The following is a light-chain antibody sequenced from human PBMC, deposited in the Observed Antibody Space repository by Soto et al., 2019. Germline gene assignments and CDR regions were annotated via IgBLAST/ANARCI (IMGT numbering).Light chain of an antibody. CDR3: FSYADNKVV. Sequence: QPVLTQPPSASESPGQSVTISCTGTSSDVGAYNYVSWYQQHPGTAPKLMIYDVNERPSGVPDRFSGSKSGNTASLTVSGLQTEDEADYYCFSYADNKVVFGGGTQLTVL. CDR1: SSDVGAYNY. J-gene: IGLJ2*01. CDR2: DVN. V-gene: IGLV2-8*01.